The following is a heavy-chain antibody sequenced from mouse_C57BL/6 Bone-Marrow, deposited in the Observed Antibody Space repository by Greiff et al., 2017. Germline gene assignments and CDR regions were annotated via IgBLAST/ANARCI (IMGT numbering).Heavy chain of an antibody. V-gene: IGHV5-4*01. CDR2: ISDGGSYT. Sequence: EVKLMESGGGLVKPGGSLKLSCAASGFTFSSYAMSWVRQTPEKRLEWVATISDGGSYTYYPDNVKGRFTISRDNAKNNLYLQMSHLKSEDTAMYYGARDGNYPWFAYWGQGTLVTVSA. CDR1: GFTFSSYA. CDR3: ARDGNYPWFAY. J-gene: IGHJ3*01. D-gene: IGHD2-1*01.